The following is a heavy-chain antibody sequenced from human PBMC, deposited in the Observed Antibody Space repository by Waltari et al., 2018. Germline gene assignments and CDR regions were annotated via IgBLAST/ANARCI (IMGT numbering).Heavy chain of an antibody. J-gene: IGHJ4*02. CDR1: GYTLTGYY. CDR3: ARWAGLPRGYFDY. D-gene: IGHD4-17*01. CDR2: INPNSGGT. V-gene: IGHV1-2*06. Sequence: QVQLVQSGAEVKKPGASVKVSCKASGYTLTGYYMHWVRPAPGQGLEWMGRINPNSGGTNYAQKFQGRVTMTRDTSISTAYMELSRLRSDDTAVYYCARWAGLPRGYFDYWGQGTLVTVSS.